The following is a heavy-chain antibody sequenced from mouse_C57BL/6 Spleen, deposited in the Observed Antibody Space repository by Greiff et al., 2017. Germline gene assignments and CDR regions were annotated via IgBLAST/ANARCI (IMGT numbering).Heavy chain of an antibody. CDR1: GFTFSDYG. J-gene: IGHJ4*01. CDR3: ARITRGYYAMDY. D-gene: IGHD1-1*01. Sequence: EVHLVESGGGLVKPGGSLKLSCAASGFTFSDYGMHWVRQAPEKGLEWVAYISSGSSTIYYADTVKGRFTISRDNAKNTLFLQMTSLRSEDTAMYYCARITRGYYAMDYWGQGTSVTVSS. V-gene: IGHV5-17*01. CDR2: ISSGSSTI.